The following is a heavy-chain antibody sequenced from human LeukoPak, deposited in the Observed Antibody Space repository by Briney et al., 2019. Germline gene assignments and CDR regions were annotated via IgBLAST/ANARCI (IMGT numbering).Heavy chain of an antibody. D-gene: IGHD3-22*01. CDR2: INPKSGDT. Sequence: GASVKVSCKASGYTFTAYYMHWVRQAPGQGLEWMGWINPKSGDTNYAQKFQGRVTMTRDTSISTAYMELSSLRSEDTAVYYCARGVVDSSGYTRASYWYFDLWGRGTLVTVSS. CDR3: ARGVVDSSGYTRASYWYFDL. J-gene: IGHJ2*01. V-gene: IGHV1-2*02. CDR1: GYTFTAYY.